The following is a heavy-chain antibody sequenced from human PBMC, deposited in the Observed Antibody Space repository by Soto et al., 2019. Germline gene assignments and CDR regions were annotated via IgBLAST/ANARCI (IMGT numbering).Heavy chain of an antibody. D-gene: IGHD6-19*01. V-gene: IGHV1-69*12. J-gene: IGHJ4*02. CDR3: ARAPAILYSGWSSFDY. Sequence: QVQLVQSGAEVKKPGSSVKVSCKASGGTFSSYAISWVRQAPGQGLEWMGGIIPIFGTANYAQKFQGRVTITADESTSTAYMELSGLRSEDTAVYYCARAPAILYSGWSSFDYWGQGTLVTVSS. CDR1: GGTFSSYA. CDR2: IIPIFGTA.